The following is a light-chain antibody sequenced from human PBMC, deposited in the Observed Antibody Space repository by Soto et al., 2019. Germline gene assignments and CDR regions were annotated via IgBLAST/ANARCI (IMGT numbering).Light chain of an antibody. CDR3: SSYTRSSTPYV. J-gene: IGLJ1*01. Sequence: QSVLTQPASVSGSPGQSITISCTGTSSDVGGYNYVSWYQQHPGKAPKLMIYEVSNRPSRVSNRFSGSKSGNTASLPISGLQAEDEADYYCSSYTRSSTPYVYGTGTKVTVL. V-gene: IGLV2-14*01. CDR1: SSDVGGYNY. CDR2: EVS.